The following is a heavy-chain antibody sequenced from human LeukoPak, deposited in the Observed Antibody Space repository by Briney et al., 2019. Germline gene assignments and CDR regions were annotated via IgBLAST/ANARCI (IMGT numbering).Heavy chain of an antibody. CDR3: ARGGLGWLQPDY. Sequence: QPGGALRLSCAASGFPFSSYGMHWVRQAPGKGLEWVAVISYDGSNKYYADSVKGRFTISRDNSKNTLYLQMNSLRAEDTAVYYCARGGLGWLQPDYWGQGTLVTVSS. CDR1: GFPFSSYG. V-gene: IGHV3-30*03. J-gene: IGHJ4*02. D-gene: IGHD5-24*01. CDR2: ISYDGSNK.